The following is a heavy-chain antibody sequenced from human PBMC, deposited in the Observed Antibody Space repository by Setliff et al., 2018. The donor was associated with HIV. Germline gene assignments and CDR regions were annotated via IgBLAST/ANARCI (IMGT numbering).Heavy chain of an antibody. CDR3: ARHVILLEWLSYFYMDV. V-gene: IGHV4-34*01. J-gene: IGHJ6*03. D-gene: IGHD6-19*01. CDR2: INNSGST. CDR1: GGSFSGCY. Sequence: SETLSLTCAVYGGSFSGCYWTWIRQPPGKGLEWIGEINNSGSTNYNPSLKSRVTISVDTSKKQFSLKLSSVTAADTAVYYCARHVILLEWLSYFYMDVWGKGATVTVSS.